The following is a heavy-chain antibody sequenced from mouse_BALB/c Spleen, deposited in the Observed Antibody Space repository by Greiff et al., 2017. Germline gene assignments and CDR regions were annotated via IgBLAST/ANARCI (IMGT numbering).Heavy chain of an antibody. CDR2: IFPGSGNT. V-gene: IGHV1-66*01. CDR1: GYSFTSYY. CDR3: ARGDGYPYAMDY. Sequence: QVHVKQSGPELVKPGASVKISCKASGYSFTSYYIHWVKQRPGQGLEWIGWIFPGSGNTKYNEKFKGKATLTADTSSSTAYMQLSSLTSEDSAVYFCARGDGYPYAMDYWGQGTSVTVSS. D-gene: IGHD2-3*01. J-gene: IGHJ4*01.